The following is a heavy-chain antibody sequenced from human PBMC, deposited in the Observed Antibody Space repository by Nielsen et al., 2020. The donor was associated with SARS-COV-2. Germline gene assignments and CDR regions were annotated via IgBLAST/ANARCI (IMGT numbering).Heavy chain of an antibody. Sequence: SETLSLTCAVYGGSFSGYYWSWIRQPPGKGLEWIGEINHSGSTYYNPSLKSRVTISADTSKNQFSLKLSSVTAADTAVYYCASVSNYFDYWGQGTLVTVSS. V-gene: IGHV4-34*01. CDR3: ASVSNYFDY. CDR1: GGSFSGYY. J-gene: IGHJ4*02. CDR2: INHSGST. D-gene: IGHD5/OR15-5a*01.